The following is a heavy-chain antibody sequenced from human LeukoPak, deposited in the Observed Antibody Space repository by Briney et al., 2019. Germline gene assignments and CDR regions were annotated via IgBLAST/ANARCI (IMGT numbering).Heavy chain of an antibody. CDR1: GGSFSGYY. CDR2: INHSGST. Sequence: SSETLSLTCAVYGGSFSGYYWSWIRQPPGKGLEWIGEINHSGSTNYNPSLKSRVTISVDTSKNQFSLKLSSVTAADTAVYYCARGTERITMIVVVIGDAFDIWGQGTMVTVSS. D-gene: IGHD3-22*01. CDR3: ARGTERITMIVVVIGDAFDI. J-gene: IGHJ3*02. V-gene: IGHV4-34*01.